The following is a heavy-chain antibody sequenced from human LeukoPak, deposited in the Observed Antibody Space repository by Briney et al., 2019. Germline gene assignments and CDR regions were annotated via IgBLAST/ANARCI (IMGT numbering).Heavy chain of an antibody. V-gene: IGHV3-23*01. D-gene: IGHD1-26*01. Sequence: GGSLRLSCAASGFTFSSYAMSWVRQAPGKGLEWVSAISGSGGSTYYADSVKGRFTISRDNSKNTLYLQMDSLRAEDTAVYYCAKSGRRWELLRNYFDYWGQGTLVTVSS. CDR3: AKSGRRWELLRNYFDY. CDR2: ISGSGGST. J-gene: IGHJ4*02. CDR1: GFTFSSYA.